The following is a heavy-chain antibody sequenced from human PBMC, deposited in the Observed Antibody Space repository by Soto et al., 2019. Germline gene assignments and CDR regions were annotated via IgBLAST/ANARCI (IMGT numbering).Heavy chain of an antibody. J-gene: IGHJ5*02. CDR2: ISAYNGNT. V-gene: IGHV1-18*01. D-gene: IGHD3-9*01. CDR1: GYTFTSYG. CDR3: ARVCDILTGYYTPSNCIDP. Sequence: ASVKVSCKASGYTFTSYGISWVRQAPGQGLEWMGWISAYNGNTNYAQKLQGRVTMTTDTSTSTAYMELRSLRSDDTAVYYCARVCDILTGYYTPSNCIDPWGQGILVSVSS.